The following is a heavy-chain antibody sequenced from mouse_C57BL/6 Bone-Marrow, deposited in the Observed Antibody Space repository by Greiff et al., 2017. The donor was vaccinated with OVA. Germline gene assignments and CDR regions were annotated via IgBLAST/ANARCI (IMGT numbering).Heavy chain of an antibody. Sequence: VQLQQPGAELVKPGASVKLSCKASSYTFTSYWMHWVKQRPGQGLEWIGMIHPNSGSTNYNEKFKSKATLTVDKSSSTAYMQLRSLTSEDSAVYYCASPIYYYGSSFLDYWGQGTSVTVSS. D-gene: IGHD1-1*01. J-gene: IGHJ4*01. CDR3: ASPIYYYGSSFLDY. CDR1: SYTFTSYW. V-gene: IGHV1-64*01. CDR2: IHPNSGST.